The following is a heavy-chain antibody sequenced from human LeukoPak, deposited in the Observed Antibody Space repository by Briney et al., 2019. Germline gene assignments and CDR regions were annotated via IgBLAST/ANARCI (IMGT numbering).Heavy chain of an antibody. V-gene: IGHV1-2*06. CDR2: IDPNRGAT. Sequence: ASVKVSCKASGYTFTDYYLHWVRQAPGQRLEWMGRIDPNRGATIYARDFQGKITLTRDTSISTAYMELSTLSCDDTAVYYCARDAPSTPHWELDYWGQGALVTVSS. CDR3: ARDAPSTPHWELDY. J-gene: IGHJ4*02. D-gene: IGHD1-26*01. CDR1: GYTFTDYY.